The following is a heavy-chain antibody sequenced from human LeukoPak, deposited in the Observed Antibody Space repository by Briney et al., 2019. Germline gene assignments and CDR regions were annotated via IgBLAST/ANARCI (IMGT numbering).Heavy chain of an antibody. V-gene: IGHV1-69*13. CDR3: ARHSSSWYREYFQH. D-gene: IGHD6-13*01. Sequence: SVKPSCKASGGTFSSYAISWVRQAPGQGLEWMGRIIPIFGTANYAQKFQGRVTITADESTSTAYMELSSLRSEDTAVYYCARHSSSWYREYFQHWGQGTMVTVSS. J-gene: IGHJ1*01. CDR2: IIPIFGTA. CDR1: GGTFSSYA.